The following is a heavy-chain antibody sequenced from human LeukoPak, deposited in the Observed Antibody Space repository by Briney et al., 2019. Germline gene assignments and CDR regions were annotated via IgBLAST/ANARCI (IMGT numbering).Heavy chain of an antibody. J-gene: IGHJ1*01. CDR2: INHSGST. D-gene: IGHD2-21*02. Sequence: SETLSLTCAVYGGSFSGYYWSWIRQPPGKGLEWIGEINHSGSTNYNPSLKSRVTISVDTSKNQFSLKLSSVTAADTAVYYCARGGKYCGGDCPPYDGLNKAEYFQHWGQGTLVTVSS. CDR3: ARGGKYCGGDCPPYDGLNKAEYFQH. V-gene: IGHV4-34*01. CDR1: GGSFSGYY.